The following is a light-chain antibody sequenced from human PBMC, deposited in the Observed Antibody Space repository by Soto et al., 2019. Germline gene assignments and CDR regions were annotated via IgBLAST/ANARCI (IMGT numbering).Light chain of an antibody. CDR1: SSNIESNT. CDR3: AAWHDSLNGRV. CDR2: SKD. V-gene: IGLV1-44*01. Sequence: QSVLTQPPSASGTPGQRVTISCSGSSSNIESNTVNWRQQLPGTAPKLLIFSKDQRPSGVPDRFSGSKSGTSASLPISGLQSEDEAEYYCAAWHDSLNGRVLGTGTKLTVL. J-gene: IGLJ1*01.